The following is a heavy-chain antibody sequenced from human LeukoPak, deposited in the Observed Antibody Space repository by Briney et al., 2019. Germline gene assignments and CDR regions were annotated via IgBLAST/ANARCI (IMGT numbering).Heavy chain of an antibody. CDR2: ISYDGTNK. J-gene: IGHJ4*02. Sequence: GGSLRLSCAASGFTFSSYAMHWVRQAPGKGLEWVAMISYDGTNKYYADSVKGRFTISRDNSQNTLYLQMNSLRAEDTAVYYCARPPFYSGLDFWAQGPPVTVSS. D-gene: IGHD1-26*01. V-gene: IGHV3-30-3*01. CDR1: GFTFSSYA. CDR3: ARPPFYSGLDF.